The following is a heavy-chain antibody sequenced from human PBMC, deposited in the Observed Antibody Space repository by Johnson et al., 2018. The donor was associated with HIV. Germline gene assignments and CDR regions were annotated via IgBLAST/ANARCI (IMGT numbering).Heavy chain of an antibody. CDR2: IYSGGST. CDR1: GFTVSSNY. D-gene: IGHD2-8*01. J-gene: IGHJ3*02. V-gene: IGHV3-66*01. Sequence: VQLVESGGGLVQPGGSLRLSCAASGFTVSSNYMTWVRQAPGKGLEWVSVIYSGGSTYYADSVTGRFTISRDNSKNTLYLQMNSLRAEDTAVYYCARESVNSRPGAFDIWGQGTMVTVSS. CDR3: ARESVNSRPGAFDI.